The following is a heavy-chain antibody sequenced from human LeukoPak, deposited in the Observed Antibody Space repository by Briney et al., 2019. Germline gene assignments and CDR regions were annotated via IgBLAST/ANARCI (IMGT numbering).Heavy chain of an antibody. CDR1: GYTFTSYG. V-gene: IGHV1-18*01. J-gene: IGHJ5*02. Sequence: GASVKVSCKASGYTFTSYGISWVRQAPGQGLEWMGWISAYNGNTNDAQKLQGRVTMTTDTSTSTAYMELRSLRSDDTAVYYCARGYDILTGYYTPYWFDPWGQGTLVTVSS. CDR3: ARGYDILTGYYTPYWFDP. CDR2: ISAYNGNT. D-gene: IGHD3-9*01.